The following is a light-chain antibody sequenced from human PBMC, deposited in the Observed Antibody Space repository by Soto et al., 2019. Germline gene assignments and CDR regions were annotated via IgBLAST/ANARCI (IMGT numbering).Light chain of an antibody. CDR1: QSVSNN. CDR3: QQYNNWPPWT. CDR2: GAS. J-gene: IGKJ1*01. Sequence: EIVMTQSPATLSVSPGERATLSCRASQSVSNNLAWYQQKPGQAPRLLIYGASTRATGIPARFSGSGSGTEFSLTVSSLQSEDFAVYYCQQYNNWPPWTFGQGTKVEIK. V-gene: IGKV3-15*01.